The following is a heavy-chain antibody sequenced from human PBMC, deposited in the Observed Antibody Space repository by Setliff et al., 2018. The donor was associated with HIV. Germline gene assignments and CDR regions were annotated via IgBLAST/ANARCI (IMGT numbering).Heavy chain of an antibody. CDR3: AKDPTVRYFDWLPVAYFDY. CDR1: GFTFSSYA. V-gene: IGHV3-23*01. J-gene: IGHJ4*02. D-gene: IGHD3-9*01. Sequence: GGSLRLSCAASGFTFSSYAMTWVRQAPGKGLEWVSAISGSGGSTYYADSVKGRFTISRDNSKNTLYLQMNRLSAEDTAVYYCAKDPTVRYFDWLPVAYFDYGGQGTLVTVS. CDR2: ISGSGGST.